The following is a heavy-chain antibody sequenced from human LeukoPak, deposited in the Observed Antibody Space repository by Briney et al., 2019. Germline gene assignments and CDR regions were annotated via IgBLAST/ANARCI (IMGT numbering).Heavy chain of an antibody. D-gene: IGHD3-10*01. CDR2: IYSGGST. V-gene: IGHV3-66*01. Sequence: GALRLSCAASGFTVSSNYMSWVRQAPGKGLGGVSVIYSGGSTYYADSVKGRFTISRDNSKNTLYLQMNSLRAEDTAVYYCARDRHYYGSGSYFDYWGQGTLVTVSS. CDR1: GFTVSSNY. J-gene: IGHJ4*02. CDR3: ARDRHYYGSGSYFDY.